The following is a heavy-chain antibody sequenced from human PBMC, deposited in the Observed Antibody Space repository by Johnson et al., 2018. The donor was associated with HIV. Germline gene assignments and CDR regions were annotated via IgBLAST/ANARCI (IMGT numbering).Heavy chain of an antibody. CDR2: ISGSGGST. CDR3: ARRTLGGYCPNGICPINAFDV. J-gene: IGHJ3*01. Sequence: VQLVESGGGLVQPGGSLRLSCAASGFTFSSYAMSWVRQAPGTGLEWVSAISGSGGSTYYADSVKGRFTISRDHSKNTLYLQMNSLRAEETAVYYCARRTLGGYCPNGICPINAFDVWGQGTMVTVSS. V-gene: IGHV3-23*04. D-gene: IGHD2-8*01. CDR1: GFTFSSYA.